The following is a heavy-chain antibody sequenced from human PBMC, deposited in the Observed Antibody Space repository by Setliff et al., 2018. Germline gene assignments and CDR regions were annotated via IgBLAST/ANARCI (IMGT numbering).Heavy chain of an antibody. Sequence: SETLCLTCAVYGGSFSGYYWSWIRQPPGKGLEWIGEINHIGSTNYNPSLKSRVTISVDTSKNQFSLKLISVTAADAAVYYCARGYCSSAACFFAGWFDPWGQGTLVTVSS. J-gene: IGHJ5*02. CDR1: GGSFSGYY. D-gene: IGHD2-2*01. V-gene: IGHV4-34*01. CDR2: INHIGST. CDR3: ARGYCSSAACFFAGWFDP.